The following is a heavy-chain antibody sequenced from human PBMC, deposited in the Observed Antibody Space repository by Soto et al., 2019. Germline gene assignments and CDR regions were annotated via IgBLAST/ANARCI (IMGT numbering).Heavy chain of an antibody. D-gene: IGHD3-9*01. Sequence: ASVKVSCKASGYTFTSYGISWVRQAPGQGLEWMGWISAYNGNTNYVKKLQGRVTMTTDTTTSTAYMELRSLRSVDTAVYYCARLVLLRYFGTIYYFYFYGIEVWGQGITVTGSS. CDR1: GYTFTSYG. CDR3: ARLVLLRYFGTIYYFYFYGIEV. CDR2: ISAYNGNT. J-gene: IGHJ6*02. V-gene: IGHV1-18*01.